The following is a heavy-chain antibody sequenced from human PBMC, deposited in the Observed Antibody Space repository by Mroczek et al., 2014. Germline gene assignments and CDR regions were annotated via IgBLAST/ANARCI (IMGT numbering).Heavy chain of an antibody. J-gene: IGHJ3*02. Sequence: QVQLVESGGGVVQPGRSLRLSCAASGFTFSSYGMHWVRQAPGKGLEWVAVIWYDGSNKYYADSVKGRFTISRDNSKNTLYLQMNSLRAEDTAVYYCASAGSGAGSDAFDIWGQGTMVTVSS. V-gene: IGHV3-33*01. CDR1: GFTFSSYG. CDR2: IWYDGSNK. CDR3: ASAGSGAGSDAFDI. D-gene: IGHD2-15*01.